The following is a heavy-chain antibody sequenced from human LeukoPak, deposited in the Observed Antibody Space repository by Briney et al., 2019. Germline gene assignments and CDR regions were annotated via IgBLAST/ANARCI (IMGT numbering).Heavy chain of an antibody. CDR3: ARNSVPCFYSDTSGYFYC. CDR1: GGSFSGYY. Sequence: PSETLSLTCGVSGGSFSGYYFSWVRQSPEKGLEWIGEINHSGSTNYNPSLKSRVTISVDTAKKQISLKLNSVTAADTAVYYCARNSVPCFYSDTSGYFYCWGQGTLVTVSS. CDR2: INHSGST. J-gene: IGHJ4*02. D-gene: IGHD3-22*01. V-gene: IGHV4-34*01.